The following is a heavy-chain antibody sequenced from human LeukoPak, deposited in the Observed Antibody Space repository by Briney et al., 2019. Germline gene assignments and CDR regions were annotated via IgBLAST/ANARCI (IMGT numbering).Heavy chain of an antibody. D-gene: IGHD3-22*01. CDR3: ARQYSSGWFRHFDY. V-gene: IGHV5-51*01. CDR2: IYPGGFDT. Sequence: GESLKISCRSSGYSFINYYIGWVRQVPGKGLEWMGVIYPGGFDTTYSPSFRGQVVFSADRSTTTVYLQLTNLQASDTAIYYCARQYSSGWFRHFDYWGQGTLIAVSS. J-gene: IGHJ4*01. CDR1: GYSFINYY.